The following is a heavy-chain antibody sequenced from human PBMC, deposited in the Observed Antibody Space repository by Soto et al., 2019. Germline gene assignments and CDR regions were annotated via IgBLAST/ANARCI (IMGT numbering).Heavy chain of an antibody. Sequence: ESLKISCKGSGYSFTSYWIGWVRQMPGKGLEWMGIIYPGDSDTRYSPSFQGQVAISADKSISTAYLQWSSLKASDTAMYYCASPIDYDMYRFDIWGQGTMVTVSS. CDR1: GYSFTSYW. D-gene: IGHD3-16*01. CDR2: IYPGDSDT. V-gene: IGHV5-51*01. CDR3: ASPIDYDMYRFDI. J-gene: IGHJ3*02.